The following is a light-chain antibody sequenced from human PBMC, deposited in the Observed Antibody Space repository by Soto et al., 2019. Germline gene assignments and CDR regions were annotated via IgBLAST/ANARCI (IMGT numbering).Light chain of an antibody. CDR1: QTIKTY. CDR3: QQSNSLPIT. J-gene: IGKJ2*01. Sequence: DLQMTQSPSSLSASVGDTVTISCRAGQTIKTYLNWYQQKPGKAPKLLIYSASDLESGVTSRFSGTGSGTDFTLSISSLQPEDSATYFCQQSNSLPITFGQGTKLEIK. CDR2: SAS. V-gene: IGKV1-39*01.